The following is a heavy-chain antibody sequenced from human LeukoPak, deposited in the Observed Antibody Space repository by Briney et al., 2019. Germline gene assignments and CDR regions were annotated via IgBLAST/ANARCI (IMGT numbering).Heavy chain of an antibody. CDR2: ISGSGGST. CDR1: GFTFSSYA. D-gene: IGHD3-10*01. CDR3: AKADPSYGSGSYYFGYPSVGY. V-gene: IGHV3-23*01. J-gene: IGHJ4*02. Sequence: GGSLRLSCAASGFTFSSYAMSWVRQAPGKGLEWVSAISGSGGSTYYADSVKGRFTISRDNSKNTLYLQMNSLRAEDTAVYYCAKADPSYGSGSYYFGYPSVGYWGQGTLVTVSS.